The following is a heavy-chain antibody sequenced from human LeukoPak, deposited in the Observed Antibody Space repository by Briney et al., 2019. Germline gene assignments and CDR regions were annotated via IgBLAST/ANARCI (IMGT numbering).Heavy chain of an antibody. Sequence: SETLSLTCTVSGGSISNRNYHWGWIRQPPGKGLEWIGSICSSGSAYYNPSLKSRVTISVDTSKKQFSLKLSSVTAADTAVYYCARRYDFWSGYPPPLDYWGQGTLVTVSS. V-gene: IGHV4-39*07. CDR2: ICSSGSA. CDR3: ARRYDFWSGYPPPLDY. CDR1: GGSISNRNYH. J-gene: IGHJ4*02. D-gene: IGHD3-3*01.